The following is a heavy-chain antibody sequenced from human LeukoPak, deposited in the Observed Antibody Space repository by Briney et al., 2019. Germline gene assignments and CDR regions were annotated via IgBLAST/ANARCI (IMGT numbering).Heavy chain of an antibody. CDR1: GYTFTGYY. CDR3: ARDSGSLDAFDI. Sequence: ASVKVSCKASGYTFTGYYMHWVRQAPGQGLEWMGRINPNSGGTNYAQKFQGRVTMTRDTSISTAYMELSRLGSDGTAVYYCARDSGSLDAFDIWGQGTMVTVSS. J-gene: IGHJ3*02. D-gene: IGHD1-26*01. CDR2: INPNSGGT. V-gene: IGHV1-2*06.